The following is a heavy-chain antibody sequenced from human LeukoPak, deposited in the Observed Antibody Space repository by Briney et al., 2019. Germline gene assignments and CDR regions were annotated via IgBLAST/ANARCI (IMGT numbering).Heavy chain of an antibody. CDR2: ISAYNGNT. D-gene: IGHD5-24*01. V-gene: IGHV1-18*01. CDR1: GYTFTSYG. J-gene: IGHJ4*02. Sequence: ASVTVSCKASGYTFTSYGISWVRQAPGQGLEWMGWISAYNGNTKYAQKVQDRVTMTTDTSTSTAYMELRSLRSDDTAVYYCARDLGTITSGLKGYWGQGTLVTISS. CDR3: ARDLGTITSGLKGY.